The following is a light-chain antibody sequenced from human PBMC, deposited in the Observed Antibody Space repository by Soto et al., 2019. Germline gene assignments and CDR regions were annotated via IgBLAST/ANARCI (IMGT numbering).Light chain of an antibody. J-gene: IGLJ1*01. CDR3: NSQRSSGTRV. V-gene: IGLV2-14*01. CDR1: SSDVGGYKH. CDR2: EVS. Sequence: QSALTQPASVSGYPGQSITISCTGTSSDVGGYKHVSWYQHHPGKAPKLMIYEVSNRPSGVSNRFSGSKSGYTASLTISVLPAEDEADYYSNSQRSSGTRVFGTGTKLTVL.